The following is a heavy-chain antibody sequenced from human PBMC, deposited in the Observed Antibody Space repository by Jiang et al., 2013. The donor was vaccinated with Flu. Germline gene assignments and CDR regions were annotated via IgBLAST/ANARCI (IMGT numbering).Heavy chain of an antibody. CDR3: ARTRGDTDYGDFNWFDP. J-gene: IGHJ5*02. CDR2: IDPSDSYT. CDR1: GYPFTHYW. V-gene: IGHV5-10-1*01. D-gene: IGHD4-17*01. Sequence: GAEVKKPGESLRISCKGSGYPFTHYWINWVRQMPGKGLEWMGRIDPSDSYTNYSPSFQGHVTISADKSISTAYLQWSSLKASDTAMYYCARTRGDTDYGDFNWFDPWGQGTLVTVSS.